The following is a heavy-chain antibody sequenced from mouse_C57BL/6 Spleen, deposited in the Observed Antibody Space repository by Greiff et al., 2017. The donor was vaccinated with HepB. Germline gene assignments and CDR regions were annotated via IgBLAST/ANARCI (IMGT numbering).Heavy chain of an antibody. V-gene: IGHV5-4*01. CDR1: GFTFSSYA. J-gene: IGHJ1*03. Sequence: EVHLVESGGGLVKPGGSLKLSCAASGFTFSSYAMSWVRQTPEKRLEWVATISDGGSYTYYPDNVKGRFTISRDNAKNNLYLQMSHLKSEDAAMYYCARDAITTVVHWYFDVWGTGTTVTVSS. CDR2: ISDGGSYT. CDR3: ARDAITTVVHWYFDV. D-gene: IGHD1-1*01.